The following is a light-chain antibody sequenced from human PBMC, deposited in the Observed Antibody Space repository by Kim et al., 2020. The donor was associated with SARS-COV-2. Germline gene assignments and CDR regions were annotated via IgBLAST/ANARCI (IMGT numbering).Light chain of an antibody. V-gene: IGKV3-15*01. CDR1: QTINNK. CDR2: DAT. CDR3: QQSNNWPPLT. J-gene: IGKJ1*01. Sequence: SPGERATLSCSASQTINNKLVWYQQKPGQAPRLLIYDATTRATGIPARFIGSGSETDFTLTISSLQSEDCAVYYCQQSNNWPPLTFGQGTKVDIK.